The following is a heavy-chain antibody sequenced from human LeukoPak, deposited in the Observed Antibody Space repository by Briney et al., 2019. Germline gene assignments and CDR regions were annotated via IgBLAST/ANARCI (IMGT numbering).Heavy chain of an antibody. V-gene: IGHV3-30*02. D-gene: IGHD2-21*01. CDR1: GFTLSNYG. Sequence: PGGSLRLSCVASGFTLSNYGMHWVRQAPGKGLEWVAFVGYGGRNTFYTDSVKGRFTISRDNSKNKLYLQMSSLRAEDTGLYYCAKDLQTRGGNCGDWWGQGTLVTVSS. J-gene: IGHJ4*02. CDR2: VGYGGRNT. CDR3: AKDLQTRGGNCGDW.